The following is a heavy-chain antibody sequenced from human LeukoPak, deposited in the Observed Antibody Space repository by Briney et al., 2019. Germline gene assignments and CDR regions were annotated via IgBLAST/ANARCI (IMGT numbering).Heavy chain of an antibody. D-gene: IGHD3-22*01. J-gene: IGHJ3*02. CDR2: IYPGDSDT. CDR3: ARQRDSSGYYVGAFDI. Sequence: GESLKISCKGSGYSFTSYWIGWVRQMPGKGLEWMGIIYPGDSDTRYSPSFQGQVTISADKSISTAYLQWSSLKASDTAMYYCARQRDSSGYYVGAFDIWGQGTMVTVSS. V-gene: IGHV5-51*01. CDR1: GYSFTSYW.